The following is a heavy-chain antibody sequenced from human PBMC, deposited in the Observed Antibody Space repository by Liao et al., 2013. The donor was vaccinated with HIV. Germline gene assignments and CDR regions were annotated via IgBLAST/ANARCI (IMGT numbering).Heavy chain of an antibody. CDR2: IYSSGST. J-gene: IGHJ4*02. V-gene: IGHV4-61*02. D-gene: IGHD3/OR15-3a*01. CDR3: ARRPSYIWTSYYFDF. CDR1: GGSISSGSYY. Sequence: QVQLQESGPGLVTPSQTLSLTCTVSGGSISSGSYYWSWIRQPAGEGLEWIGRIYSSGSTNYNPSLKSRITISIDTSQNQFSLKLSSVTAADTAVYYCARRPSYIWTSYYFDFWGQGTLVTVSS.